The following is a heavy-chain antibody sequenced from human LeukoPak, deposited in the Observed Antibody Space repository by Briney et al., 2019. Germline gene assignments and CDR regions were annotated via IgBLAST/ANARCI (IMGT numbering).Heavy chain of an antibody. CDR1: GGSISNYY. V-gene: IGHV4-4*09. Sequence: PSETLSLTCAVSGGSISNYYWSWIRQPPGKGLEWIGYIHTSGTSNQNPSLKSRVTISVDTSKNHYSLSLRSVPAADTAVYFCARLSAGVHLGAFDIWGQGTMVTVSS. D-gene: IGHD3-10*01. CDR2: IHTSGTS. CDR3: ARLSAGVHLGAFDI. J-gene: IGHJ3*02.